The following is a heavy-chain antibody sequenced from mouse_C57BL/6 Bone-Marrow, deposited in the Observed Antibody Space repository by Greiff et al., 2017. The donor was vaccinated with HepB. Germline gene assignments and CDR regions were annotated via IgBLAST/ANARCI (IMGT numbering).Heavy chain of an antibody. D-gene: IGHD2-1*01. CDR3: AVPLYYGGGFDV. CDR2: IHPNSGST. J-gene: IGHJ1*03. Sequence: QVQLKQPGAELVKPGASVKLSCKASGYTFTSYWMHWVKQRPGQGLEWIGMIHPNSGSTNYNEKFKSKATLTVDKSSSTAYMQLSSLTSEDSAVYYCAVPLYYGGGFDVWGTGTTVTVSS. CDR1: GYTFTSYW. V-gene: IGHV1-64*01.